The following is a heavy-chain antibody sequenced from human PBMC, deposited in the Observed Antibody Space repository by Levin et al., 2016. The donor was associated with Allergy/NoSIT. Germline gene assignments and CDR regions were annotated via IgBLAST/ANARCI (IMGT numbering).Heavy chain of an antibody. V-gene: IGHV3-53*01. CDR2: IFSGGNT. Sequence: VRQAPGKGLEWVSVIFSGGNTYYADSVMGRFTISRDNSKNTLYLQMNSLRAEDTAVYYCAWWRPIGGYYAMDVWGQGTTVTVSS. CDR3: AWWRPIGGYYAMDV. D-gene: IGHD2-15*01. J-gene: IGHJ6*02.